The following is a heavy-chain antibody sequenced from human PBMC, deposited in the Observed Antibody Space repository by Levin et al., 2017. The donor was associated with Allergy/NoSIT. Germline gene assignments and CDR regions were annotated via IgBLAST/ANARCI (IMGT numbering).Heavy chain of an antibody. CDR1: GGSISSYY. Sequence: GSLRLSCTVSGGSISSYYWSWIRQPPGKGLEWIGYIYYSGSTNYNPSLKSRVTISVDTSKNQFSLKLSSVTAADTAVYYCARGGGVVGAADNYYYYYYMDGWGKGTTVTVSS. V-gene: IGHV4-59*01. J-gene: IGHJ6*03. CDR2: IYYSGST. CDR3: ARGGGVVGAADNYYYYYYMDG. D-gene: IGHD2-15*01.